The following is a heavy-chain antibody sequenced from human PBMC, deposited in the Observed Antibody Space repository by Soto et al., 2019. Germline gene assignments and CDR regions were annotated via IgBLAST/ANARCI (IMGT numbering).Heavy chain of an antibody. CDR2: ISGSGGRI. D-gene: IGHD2-2*01. V-gene: IGHV3-23*01. J-gene: IGHJ4*02. CDR1: GFTFSSYA. Sequence: GGSLRLSCAASGFTFSSYAMSWFRQAPGKGLEWVSVISGSGGRINYADSVKGRFTISRDNSKNTLYVQMNSLRGEDTAVYYCAKPNLYCSSTSCYDYWGQGTLVTVSS. CDR3: AKPNLYCSSTSCYDY.